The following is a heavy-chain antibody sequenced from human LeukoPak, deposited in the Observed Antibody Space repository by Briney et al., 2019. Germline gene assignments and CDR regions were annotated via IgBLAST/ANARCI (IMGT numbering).Heavy chain of an antibody. CDR2: INHSGST. CDR3: ARRKRLGYYDSSGYYGY. Sequence: PSETLSLTCAAYGGSFSGYYWSWIRQPPGKGLEWIGEINHSGSTNYNPSLKSRVTISVDTSKNQFSLKLSSVTAADTAVYYCARRKRLGYYDSSGYYGYWGQGTLVTVSS. V-gene: IGHV4-34*01. CDR1: GGSFSGYY. D-gene: IGHD3-22*01. J-gene: IGHJ4*02.